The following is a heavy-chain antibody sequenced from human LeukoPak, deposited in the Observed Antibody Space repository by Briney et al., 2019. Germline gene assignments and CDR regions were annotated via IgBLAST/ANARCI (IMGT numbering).Heavy chain of an antibody. V-gene: IGHV4-39*01. Sequence: GSLRLSCAASGFTFSSYEINWVRQAPGKGLEWIGTIYYSGTTYYNPSLESRVTVSEDTSRNRFSLMLSSVTAADTAIYYCARQVSDYFYYYMDVWGEGTTVIVSS. CDR2: IYYSGTT. CDR3: ARQVSDYFYYYMDV. CDR1: GFTFSSYEIN. J-gene: IGHJ6*03.